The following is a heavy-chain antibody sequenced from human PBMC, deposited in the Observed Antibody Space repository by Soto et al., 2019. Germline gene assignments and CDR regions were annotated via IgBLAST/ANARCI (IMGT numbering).Heavy chain of an antibody. CDR1: GYSFTTYW. Sequence: GESLKISCKGSGYSFTTYWIVWFRQMPGKGLEWMGVIYPGDSDIRFSPSFQGQVTISADMSLSTAYLQWSSLRVSDTAMYYCARQAYHYDTNSFGYWGQGTLVTAPQ. CDR2: IYPGDSDI. J-gene: IGHJ4*02. D-gene: IGHD3-22*01. V-gene: IGHV5-51*01. CDR3: ARQAYHYDTNSFGY.